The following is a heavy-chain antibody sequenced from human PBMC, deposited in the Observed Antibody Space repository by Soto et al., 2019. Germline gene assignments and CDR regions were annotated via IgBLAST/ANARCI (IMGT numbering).Heavy chain of an antibody. CDR1: GFTFSIYA. D-gene: IGHD5-12*01. CDR2: ISYDGSNK. CDR3: ARDLEPGLIGYDSFYYYGMDV. Sequence: GGSLRLSCAASGFTFSIYAMHWVRHAPGKGLEWVAVISYDGSNKYYADSVKGRFTISRDNSKNTLYLQMNSPRAEDTAVYYCARDLEPGLIGYDSFYYYGMDVWGQGTTVTVSS. V-gene: IGHV3-30-3*01. J-gene: IGHJ6*02.